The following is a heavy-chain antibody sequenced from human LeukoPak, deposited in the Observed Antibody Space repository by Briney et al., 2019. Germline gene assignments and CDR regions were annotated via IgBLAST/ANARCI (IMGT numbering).Heavy chain of an antibody. CDR2: ISGSSTTI. CDR1: GFTVSNNY. J-gene: IGHJ4*02. Sequence: PGGSLRLSCAASGFTVSNNYMSWVRQAPGKGLEWVSYISGSSTTIYYGDSVRGRFTISRDNAKNSLYLQMSSLRDEDTAVYYCAREGSSCFDLWGQGTLVTVSS. CDR3: AREGSSCFDL. V-gene: IGHV3-11*04. D-gene: IGHD6-13*01.